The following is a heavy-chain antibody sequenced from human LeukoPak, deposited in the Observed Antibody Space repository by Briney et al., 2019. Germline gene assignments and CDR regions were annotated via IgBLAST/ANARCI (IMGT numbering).Heavy chain of an antibody. CDR2: INHRGST. CDR1: GGSFSGYY. V-gene: IGHV4-34*01. D-gene: IGHD3-22*01. Sequence: SETLSLTCAVYGGSFSGYYWSWIRQPPGKGLEWIGEINHRGSTNYNPSLKSRVTISADTSKNQFSLKLSSVTAADTAVYYCARAEAGDSSGYSSYYFDYWGQGTLVTVYS. CDR3: ARAEAGDSSGYSSYYFDY. J-gene: IGHJ4*02.